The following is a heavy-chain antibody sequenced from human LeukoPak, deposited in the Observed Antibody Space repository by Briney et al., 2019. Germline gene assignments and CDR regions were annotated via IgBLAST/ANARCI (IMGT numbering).Heavy chain of an antibody. V-gene: IGHV1-2*02. Sequence: ASVKVSCKASGYTFTGYYMHWVRQAPGQGLEWMGWINPNSGGTNYAQKFQGRVTMTRDTSISTAYMELSRLRSDDTAVYYCASRIVVVPAGLPADQIAAPSEEDYWGQGTPVTVSS. J-gene: IGHJ4*02. CDR1: GYTFTGYY. CDR2: INPNSGGT. D-gene: IGHD2-2*01. CDR3: ASRIVVVPAGLPADQIAAPSEEDY.